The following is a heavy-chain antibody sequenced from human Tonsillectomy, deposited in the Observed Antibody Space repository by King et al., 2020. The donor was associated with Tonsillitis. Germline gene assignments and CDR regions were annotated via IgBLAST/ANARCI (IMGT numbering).Heavy chain of an antibody. CDR2: ISGSGNST. CDR3: AKWIAVAGTGTYYLDY. V-gene: IGHV3-23*04. CDR1: GFTFSSYA. Sequence: EVQLVESGGGLVQPGGSLRLSCAASGFTFSSYAMSWVRQAPGKGLEWVSAISGSGNSTYYADSVKGQFTISRDNSKNTLYLQMNSLRAEDTAVYYCAKWIAVAGTGTYYLDYWGQGTLVTVSS. D-gene: IGHD6-19*01. J-gene: IGHJ4*02.